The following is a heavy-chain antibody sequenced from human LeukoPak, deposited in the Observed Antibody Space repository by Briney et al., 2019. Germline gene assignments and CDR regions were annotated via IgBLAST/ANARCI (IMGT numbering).Heavy chain of an antibody. Sequence: GGSLRLSCAASGFTVSSNYMSWVRQAPGKGLEWVSVIYSGGSTYYADSVKGRFTISRDNSKNTLYLQMNSLRAEDTAVYYCARDLYYYDSSGYPVPDAFDIWGQGTMVTVSS. V-gene: IGHV3-53*01. CDR2: IYSGGST. D-gene: IGHD3-22*01. CDR3: ARDLYYYDSSGYPVPDAFDI. J-gene: IGHJ3*02. CDR1: GFTVSSNY.